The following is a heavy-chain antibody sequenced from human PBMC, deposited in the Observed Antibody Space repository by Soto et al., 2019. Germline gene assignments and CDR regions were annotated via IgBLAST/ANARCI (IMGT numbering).Heavy chain of an antibody. CDR3: ARGLPSVTQYNWFDP. D-gene: IGHD4-17*01. CDR1: SDSISSNY. Sequence: SETLSLTCTVSSDSISSNYWSWIRQPPGKGLEWIGYIYYSGNTYYNPSLKSRVTISVDTSKNQFSLKLSSVTAADTAVYYCARGLPSVTQYNWFDPWGQGTLVTVSS. V-gene: IGHV4-59*01. J-gene: IGHJ5*02. CDR2: IYYSGNT.